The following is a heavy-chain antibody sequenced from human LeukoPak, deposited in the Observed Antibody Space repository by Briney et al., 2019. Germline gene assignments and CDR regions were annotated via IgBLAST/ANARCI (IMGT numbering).Heavy chain of an antibody. D-gene: IGHD2-2*01. V-gene: IGHV4-59*01. CDR3: AVGYCSSTSCYREFDP. J-gene: IGHJ5*02. Sequence: SETLSLTCTVSGGSISSYYWSWIRQPPGKGLEWIGYIYYSGSTNCNPSLKSRVTISVDTSKNQFSLKLSSVTAADTAVYYCAVGYCSSTSCYREFDPWGQGTLVTVSS. CDR1: GGSISSYY. CDR2: IYYSGST.